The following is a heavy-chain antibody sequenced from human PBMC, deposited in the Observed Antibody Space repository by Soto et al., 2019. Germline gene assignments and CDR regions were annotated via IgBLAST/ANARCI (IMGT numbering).Heavy chain of an antibody. Sequence: PSQTLSLTCAISGDSVSSNGAAWNWIRQSPSRGLEWLGRTYYRSRWYSDYAPSVKSRITVNPDTSQNQFSLQLNSLRVDYTAVYYCARTRGYSDYDLDYWGQGTLVTVSS. D-gene: IGHD5-12*01. V-gene: IGHV6-1*01. CDR2: TYYRSRWYS. J-gene: IGHJ4*02. CDR1: GDSVSSNGAA. CDR3: ARTRGYSDYDLDY.